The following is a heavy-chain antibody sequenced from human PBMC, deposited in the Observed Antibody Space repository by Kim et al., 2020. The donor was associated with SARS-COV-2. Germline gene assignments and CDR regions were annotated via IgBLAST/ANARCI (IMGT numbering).Heavy chain of an antibody. Sequence: GGSLRLSCAASGFTFSNAWMSWVRQAPGKGLEWVGRIKSKTDGGTTDYAAPVKGRFTISRDDSKNTLYLQMNSLKTEDTAVYYCTTGRNYDYIWGSYSLVGYWAQGTLVTVS. V-gene: IGHV3-15*01. CDR2: IKSKTDGGTT. D-gene: IGHD3-16*01. CDR3: TTGRNYDYIWGSYSLVGY. J-gene: IGHJ4*02. CDR1: GFTFSNAW.